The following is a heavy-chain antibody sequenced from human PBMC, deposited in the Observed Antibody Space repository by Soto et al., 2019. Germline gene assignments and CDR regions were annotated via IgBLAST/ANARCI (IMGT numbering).Heavy chain of an antibody. V-gene: IGHV4-34*01. D-gene: IGHD3-10*01. CDR3: ASSGGSYYYNQHYYYGMDV. CDR2: INHSGST. CDR1: GGSFSGYY. Sequence: PSETLSLTCAVYGGSFSGYYWSWIRQPPGKGLEWIGEINHSGSTNYNPSLKSRVTISVDTSKNQFSLKLSSVTAADTAVYYCASSGGSYYYNQHYYYGMDVWGQGTTVTVSS. J-gene: IGHJ6*02.